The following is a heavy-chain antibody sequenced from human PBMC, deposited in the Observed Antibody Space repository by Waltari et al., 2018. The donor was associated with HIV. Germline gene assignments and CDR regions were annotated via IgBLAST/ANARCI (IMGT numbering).Heavy chain of an antibody. D-gene: IGHD4-17*01. V-gene: IGHV4-61*02. J-gene: IGHJ4*02. Sequence: QLQLQESGPGLVNPSQSLSLPGTVSGASISSGSHYGRWIRQPAGKGLAWIGRIYTRGSTNYNPSLKSRVTISVDTSKNQFSLKLSSVTAADTAVYYCARGNDYGDYEGDYWGQGTLVTVSS. CDR2: IYTRGST. CDR1: GASISSGSHY. CDR3: ARGNDYGDYEGDY.